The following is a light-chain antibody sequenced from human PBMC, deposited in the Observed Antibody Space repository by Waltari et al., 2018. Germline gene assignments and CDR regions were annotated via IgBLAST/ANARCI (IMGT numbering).Light chain of an antibody. V-gene: IGLV1-47*01. CDR2: RNA. CDR3: AAWDDSLGGHFV. CDR1: LSNIGAHF. J-gene: IGLJ1*01. Sequence: QSVLTQPTSASGTPGQSVHIPCSGSLSNIGAHFVNWYQQVPGTAPKILIYRNAQRPSGVPDRCSASKSGSSASLAISGLRSEDEADYFCAAWDDSLGGHFVFGTGTKVIV.